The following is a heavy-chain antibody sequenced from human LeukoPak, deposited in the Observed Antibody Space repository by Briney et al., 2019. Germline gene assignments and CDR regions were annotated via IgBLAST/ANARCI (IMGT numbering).Heavy chain of an antibody. D-gene: IGHD3-10*01. CDR1: GFTFSSYA. CDR2: ISGSGGST. V-gene: IGHV3-23*01. J-gene: IGHJ4*02. CDR3: ATPKGGSGSHRAPLEY. Sequence: GGSLRLSWAASGFTFSSYAMSWVRQAPGKGLEWVSAISGSGGSTYYADSVKGRFTISRDNSKNTLYLQMNSLRAEDTAVYYCATPKGGSGSHRAPLEYWGQGTLVTVST.